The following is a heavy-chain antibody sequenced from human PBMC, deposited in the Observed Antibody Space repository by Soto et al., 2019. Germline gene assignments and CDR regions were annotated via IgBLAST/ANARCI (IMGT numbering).Heavy chain of an antibody. D-gene: IGHD4-17*01. CDR3: ARASTTVTTLDY. J-gene: IGHJ4*02. V-gene: IGHV4-59*12. CDR1: GGSISSDY. CDR2: IYYSGST. Sequence: SETLSLTCTVSGGSISSDYWSWIRQPPGRGLEWIGNIYYSGSTNYNPSLKSRVSISLDTSKNQFSLKLSSVTAADTAVYYCARASTTVTTLDYWGQGTLVTV.